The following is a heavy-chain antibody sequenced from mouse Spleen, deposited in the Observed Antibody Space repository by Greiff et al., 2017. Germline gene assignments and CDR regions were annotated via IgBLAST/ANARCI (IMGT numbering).Heavy chain of an antibody. CDR3: ARTDPLRRDWYFDV. D-gene: IGHD2-12*01. CDR2: IWSGGST. V-gene: IGHV2-2*01. J-gene: IGHJ1*01. CDR1: GFSLTSYG. Sequence: QVQLKESGPGLVQPSQSLSITCTVSGFSLTSYGVHWVRQSPGKGLEWLGVIWSGGSTDYNAAFISRLSISKDNSKSQVFFKMNSLQADDTAIYYCARTDPLRRDWYFDVWGAGTTVTVSS.